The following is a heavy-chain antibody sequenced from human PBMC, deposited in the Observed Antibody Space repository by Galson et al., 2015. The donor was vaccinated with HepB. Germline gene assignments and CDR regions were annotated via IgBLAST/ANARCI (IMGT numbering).Heavy chain of an antibody. CDR1: GFTSSGYA. D-gene: IGHD3-10*01. V-gene: IGHV3-30*04. CDR2: VSYDGSNK. Sequence: SLRLSCATSGFTSSGYAMHWVRQAPGKGLDWVAIVSYDGSNKYYADSVKGRFTISRDNSKNTLHLQMNSLRVEDTAVYYCARAWFGELLSYHFDYWGQGALVTVSS. CDR3: ARAWFGELLSYHFDY. J-gene: IGHJ4*02.